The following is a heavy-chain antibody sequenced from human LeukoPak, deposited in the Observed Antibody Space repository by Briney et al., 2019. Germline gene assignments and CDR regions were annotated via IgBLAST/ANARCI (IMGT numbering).Heavy chain of an antibody. CDR3: AREPGSDSTDAFDI. Sequence: SVKVSCKASGGTFSSYAISWVRQAPGQGLEWMGGIIPIFGTANYAQKFQGRVTITADESTSTAYMELSSLRSEDTAVYYCAREPGSDSTDAFDIWGQGTMVTVSS. CDR1: GGTFSSYA. D-gene: IGHD2/OR15-2a*01. J-gene: IGHJ3*02. CDR2: IIPIFGTA. V-gene: IGHV1-69*13.